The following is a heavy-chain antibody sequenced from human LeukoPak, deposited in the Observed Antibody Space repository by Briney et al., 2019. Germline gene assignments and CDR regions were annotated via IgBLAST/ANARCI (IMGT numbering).Heavy chain of an antibody. CDR3: ARLWGGDNYYYGMDV. Sequence: PSETLSLTCTVSGGSISSYHWSWIRQPPGKGLEWIGYIYYSGSTNYNPSLKSPVTISVDTSKNQFSLKLSSVTAADTAVYYCARLWGGDNYYYGMDVWGQGTTVTVSS. V-gene: IGHV4-59*08. CDR2: IYYSGST. J-gene: IGHJ6*02. D-gene: IGHD4-17*01. CDR1: GGSISSYH.